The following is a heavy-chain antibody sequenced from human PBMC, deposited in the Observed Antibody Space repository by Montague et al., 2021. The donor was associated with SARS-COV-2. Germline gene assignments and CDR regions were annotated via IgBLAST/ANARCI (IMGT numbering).Heavy chain of an antibody. V-gene: IGHV4-39*07. J-gene: IGHJ3*02. D-gene: IGHD3-10*01. Sequence: SETLSLTCTVSGGSISSSSYYWGWIRQPPGKGLEWIGSIYYSGSTYYNPSLKSRATISVDTSKNQFSLKLSSVAAADTAVYYCAGKSITMVQGVIMGAFDIWGQGTMVTVSS. CDR3: AGKSITMVQGVIMGAFDI. CDR1: GGSISSSSYY. CDR2: IYYSGST.